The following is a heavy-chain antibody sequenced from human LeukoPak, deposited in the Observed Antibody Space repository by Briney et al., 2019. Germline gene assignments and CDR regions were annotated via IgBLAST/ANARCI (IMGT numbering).Heavy chain of an antibody. CDR2: LYYNGNT. D-gene: IGHD2-15*01. Sequence: PSETLSLTCAVSGGSISSAGYSWSWIRQPLGKGLEWIGYLYYNGNTYYNPSLKSRVTISVDTSKTQFSLKLSSVTAADTAVYYCARVYCSGGSCADAFDIWGQGTMVTVSS. CDR3: ARVYCSGGSCADAFDI. V-gene: IGHV4-30-4*07. CDR1: GGSISSAGYS. J-gene: IGHJ3*02.